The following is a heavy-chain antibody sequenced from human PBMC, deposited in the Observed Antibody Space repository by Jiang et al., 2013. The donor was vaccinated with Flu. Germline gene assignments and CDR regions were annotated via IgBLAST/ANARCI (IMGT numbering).Heavy chain of an antibody. CDR2: IYWDDDK. CDR3: ALIRGTTGVRHYYFDF. Sequence: KPTQTLTLTCTFSGFSLSTSGVGVGCIRQPPGKALEWLALIYWDDDKRYSPSLKSRLTITQDTSKNQVVLTMTNMDPADTATYYCALIRGTTGVRHYYFDFWGQGTLVTVSS. D-gene: IGHD1-7*01. CDR1: GFSLSTSGVG. J-gene: IGHJ4*02. V-gene: IGHV2-5*02.